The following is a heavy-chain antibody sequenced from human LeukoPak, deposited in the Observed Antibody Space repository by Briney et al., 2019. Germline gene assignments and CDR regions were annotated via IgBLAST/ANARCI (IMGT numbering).Heavy chain of an antibody. V-gene: IGHV4-59*12. Sequence: SETLSLTCTVSGGSISNYYWSWIRRPPGKGLEWIGYIYYSGSTLYNPSLKSRVTISVDTSKNQFSLKLSSVTAADTAVYYCARVLMVYAINWFDPWGQGTLVTVSS. CDR2: IYYSGST. J-gene: IGHJ5*02. D-gene: IGHD2-8*01. CDR1: GGSISNYY. CDR3: ARVLMVYAINWFDP.